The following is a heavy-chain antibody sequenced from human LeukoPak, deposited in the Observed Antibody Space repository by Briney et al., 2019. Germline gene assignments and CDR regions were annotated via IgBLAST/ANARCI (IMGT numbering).Heavy chain of an antibody. D-gene: IGHD4-17*01. CDR3: ARRHGDSYYGMDV. J-gene: IGHJ6*02. CDR1: GYSFTSYW. CDR2: IYPGDSDT. Sequence: GESLKISCKGSGYSFTSYWIGWVRQMPGKGLEWMGIIYPGDSDTRYSPSFQGQVTISADKSISTAYLQWSSLKASGTAMYYCARRHGDSYYGMDVWGQGTTVTVSS. V-gene: IGHV5-51*01.